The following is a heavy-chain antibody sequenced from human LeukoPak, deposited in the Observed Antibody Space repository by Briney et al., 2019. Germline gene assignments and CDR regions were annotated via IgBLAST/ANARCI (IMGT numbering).Heavy chain of an antibody. CDR1: GFTFSSYA. J-gene: IGHJ5*02. D-gene: IGHD2-2*01. CDR2: ISGSGGST. Sequence: PGGSLRLSCAASGFTFSSYAMSWVRQAPGKGLEWVSGISGSGGSTNYADSVKGRFTISRDNSNNTLYLQMNSLRAEDTAVYYCAKVRAWVVPAAYNWFDPWGQGTLVTVSS. CDR3: AKVRAWVVPAAYNWFDP. V-gene: IGHV3-23*01.